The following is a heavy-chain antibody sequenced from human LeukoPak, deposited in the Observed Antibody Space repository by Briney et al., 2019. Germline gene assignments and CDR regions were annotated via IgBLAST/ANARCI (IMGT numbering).Heavy chain of an antibody. CDR2: ILHSGST. D-gene: IGHD3-22*01. Sequence: PSETLSLTCTVSSDSIFSSNWWSWVRQPPGKGLEWIGQILHSGSTSYSPSLKSRVTISADKSKNQVSLKLTSVTAADTAVYYCARARPRRNYYDSSGYPSAYMDVWGKGTTVTISS. CDR3: ARARPRRNYYDSSGYPSAYMDV. CDR1: SDSIFSSNW. J-gene: IGHJ6*03. V-gene: IGHV4-4*02.